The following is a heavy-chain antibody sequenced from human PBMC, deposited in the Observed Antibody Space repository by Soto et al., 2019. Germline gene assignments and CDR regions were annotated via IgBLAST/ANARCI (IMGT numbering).Heavy chain of an antibody. V-gene: IGHV4-30-2*06. CDR2: TYQSGSA. CDR3: ARDYYGMDV. J-gene: IGHJ6*02. Sequence: SETLSLTCTVSGGSITSGGYSWTWIRQSPGKGLEWIGYTYQSGSAYYNPSLKSRVTISVDRSKNQFSLNLTSVTAADAAVYYCARDYYGMDVWGQGTTVTVSS. CDR1: GGSITSGGYS.